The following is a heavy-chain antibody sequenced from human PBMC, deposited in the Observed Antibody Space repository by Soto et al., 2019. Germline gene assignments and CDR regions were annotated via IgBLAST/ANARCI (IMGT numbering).Heavy chain of an antibody. CDR2: IKQDGSEE. Sequence: EVQLVESGGGLVQPGGSLRLSCADSGFSSSPFWMTWVRQAPGKGLEWVALIKQDGSEELYVDSVKGRFTISRDNAKNSVYLQMDCLRVEDTAVYYCTGGSGGLQTDWGQGTLVTVSS. CDR1: GFSSSPFW. D-gene: IGHD6-19*01. CDR3: TGGSGGLQTD. V-gene: IGHV3-7*04. J-gene: IGHJ1*01.